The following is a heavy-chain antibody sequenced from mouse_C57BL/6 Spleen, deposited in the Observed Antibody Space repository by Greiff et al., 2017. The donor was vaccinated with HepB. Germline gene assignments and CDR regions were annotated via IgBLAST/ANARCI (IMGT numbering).Heavy chain of an antibody. CDR1: GYSFTDYN. J-gene: IGHJ4*01. Sequence: VHVKQSGPELVKPGASVKISCKASGYSFTDYNMNWVKQSNGKSLEWIGVINPNYGTTSYNQKFKGKATLTVDQSSSTAYMQLNSLTSEDSAVYYCARSFTTVVARDAMDYWGQGTSVTVSS. D-gene: IGHD1-1*01. V-gene: IGHV1-39*01. CDR3: ARSFTTVVARDAMDY. CDR2: INPNYGTT.